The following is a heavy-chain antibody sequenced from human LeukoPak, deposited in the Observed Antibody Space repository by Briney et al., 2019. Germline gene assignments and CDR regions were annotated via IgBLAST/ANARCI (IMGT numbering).Heavy chain of an antibody. Sequence: SETLSLTCTVSGGSISSGSYYWSWIRQPAGKGLEWIGRIYTSGSTNYNPSLKSRVTISVDTSKNQFSLKLSSVTAADTAVYYCARADYSSTWSHDYYYMDVWGKGTTVTVSS. J-gene: IGHJ6*03. V-gene: IGHV4-61*02. CDR2: IYTSGST. CDR3: ARADYSSTWSHDYYYMDV. D-gene: IGHD6-13*01. CDR1: GGSISSGSYY.